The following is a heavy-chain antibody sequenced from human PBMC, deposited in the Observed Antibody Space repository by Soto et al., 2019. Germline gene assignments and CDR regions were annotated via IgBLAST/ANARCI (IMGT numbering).Heavy chain of an antibody. CDR3: ARGRYGDY. CDR1: GNIFTSYG. J-gene: IGHJ4*02. D-gene: IGHD4-17*01. CDR2: ISAHNGKT. Sequence: AHLVQSGPEVKKPGASEKVSCKGSGNIFTSYGIAWVRQAPGQGLEWMGWISAHNGKTEYAQKFQGRVTVTRDTSTSTAYLELRSLRSDDTALYYCARGRYGDYWGQGALVTVSS. V-gene: IGHV1-18*01.